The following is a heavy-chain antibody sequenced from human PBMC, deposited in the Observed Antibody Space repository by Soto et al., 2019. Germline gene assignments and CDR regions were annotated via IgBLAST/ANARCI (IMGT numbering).Heavy chain of an antibody. J-gene: IGHJ6*02. CDR3: ARDREAATDYYYYGMDV. V-gene: IGHV1-18*01. CDR1: GYTFTSYG. D-gene: IGHD6-13*01. CDR2: ISAYNGNT. Sequence: QVQLVQSGAEVKKPGASVKVSCKASGYTFTSYGISWVRQAPGQGLEWMGWISAYNGNTNYAQKLQGRVTMTTDTSTGTAYMELRSLRSDDTAVYYCARDREAATDYYYYGMDVWGQGTTVTVSS.